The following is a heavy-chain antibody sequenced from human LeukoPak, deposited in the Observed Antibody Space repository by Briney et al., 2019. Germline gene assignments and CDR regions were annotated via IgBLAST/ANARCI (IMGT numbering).Heavy chain of an antibody. J-gene: IGHJ5*02. D-gene: IGHD6-19*01. CDR3: ANQGDSSGWYLFWNWFDP. CDR1: GFTFSSYG. V-gene: IGHV3-33*06. CDR2: IWYDGSNK. Sequence: GGSLRLSCAASGFTFSSYGMHWVRQAPGKGLEWVAVIWYDGSNKYYADSVKGRFTISRDNSKNTLYLQMNSLRAEDTAVYYCANQGDSSGWYLFWNWFDPWGQGTLVTVSS.